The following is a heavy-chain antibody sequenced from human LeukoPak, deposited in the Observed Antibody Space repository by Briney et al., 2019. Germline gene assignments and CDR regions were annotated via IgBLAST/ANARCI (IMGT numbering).Heavy chain of an antibody. CDR2: IYYSGST. Sequence: PSETLSLTCTVSGGSISSFYWSWIRQPPGKGLEWIGYIYYSGSTKYNPSLKSRVTISVDTSKNQFSLKLSSATAADTAVYYCATGGYQLLADAFDIWGQGTMVTVSS. D-gene: IGHD2-2*01. CDR1: GGSISSFY. J-gene: IGHJ3*02. CDR3: ATGGYQLLADAFDI. V-gene: IGHV4-59*01.